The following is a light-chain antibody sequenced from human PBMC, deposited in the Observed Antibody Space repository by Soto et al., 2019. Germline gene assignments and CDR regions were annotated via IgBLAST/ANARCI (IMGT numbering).Light chain of an antibody. Sequence: DFQMTQSPSTLSASVGDGVTITCRASQSIGSGLAWYQQQPGKAPKLLIYKAMNLQRGVSSRFSGSGSGTDFSLTISSLQPADSATYYCQQYHVFQYTFGQGTKLEI. V-gene: IGKV1-5*03. CDR3: QQYHVFQYT. CDR2: KAM. J-gene: IGKJ2*01. CDR1: QSIGSG.